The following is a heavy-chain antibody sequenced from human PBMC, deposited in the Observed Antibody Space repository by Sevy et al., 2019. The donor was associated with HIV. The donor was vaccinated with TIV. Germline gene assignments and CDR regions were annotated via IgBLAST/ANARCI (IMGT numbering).Heavy chain of an antibody. Sequence: GGSLRLSCTASGFIFNSYVISWVRQAPGKGLEWVSTISGSGGSTYYAESVKGRFTVSRDNSKNTVYLQMDSLRDEDTAVYYCAKESRSGYLSWGQGTLVTVSS. D-gene: IGHD3-3*01. CDR3: AKESRSGYLS. CDR2: ISGSGGST. J-gene: IGHJ5*02. V-gene: IGHV3-23*01. CDR1: GFIFNSYV.